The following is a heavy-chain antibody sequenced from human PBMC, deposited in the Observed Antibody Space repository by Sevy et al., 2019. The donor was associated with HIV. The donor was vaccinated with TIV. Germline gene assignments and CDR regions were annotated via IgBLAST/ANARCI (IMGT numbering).Heavy chain of an antibody. CDR3: ARDAKYDSSGYYYDY. CDR2: ISSSSSTI. D-gene: IGHD3-22*01. J-gene: IGHJ4*02. Sequence: GGSLRLSCAASGFTFSSYSMNWVRQAPGKGLEWVSYISSSSSTIYYADSVKGRFTISRDNAKNSLYLQMNSLRDEDMAVYYCARDAKYDSSGYYYDYWGQGTLVTVSS. V-gene: IGHV3-48*02. CDR1: GFTFSSYS.